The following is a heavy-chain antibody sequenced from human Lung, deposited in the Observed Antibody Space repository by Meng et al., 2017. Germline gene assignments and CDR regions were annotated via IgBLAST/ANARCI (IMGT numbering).Heavy chain of an antibody. V-gene: IGHV3-21*01. Sequence: EVQLVESGGGLVKPGGSLRLSCAASGFTFSTYSMNWVRQDPGKGLEWVSSINSGSNYIYYAHSVKGRFNISRDSAKNSVYLQMNSLRDEDTAVYYCARGVDITVTKYHFDYWGQGILVTVSS. CDR1: GFTFSTYS. CDR2: INSGSNYI. CDR3: ARGVDITVTKYHFDY. J-gene: IGHJ4*02. D-gene: IGHD4-17*01.